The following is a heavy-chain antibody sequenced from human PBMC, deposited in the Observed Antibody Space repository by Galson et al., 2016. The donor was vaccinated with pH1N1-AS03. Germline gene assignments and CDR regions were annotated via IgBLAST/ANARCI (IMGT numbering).Heavy chain of an antibody. Sequence: SETLSLTCTVSGGSLSSYYWTWIRQPPGKGLEWIGYIYNTGSTNYNPSLRSRVTISLDTSKNQFSLNLSSVTAADTAVYYCAREGGSYLSHWGQGTLVTVSS. CDR1: GGSLSSYY. CDR2: IYNTGST. J-gene: IGHJ4*02. V-gene: IGHV4-59*01. CDR3: AREGGSYLSH. D-gene: IGHD3-10*01.